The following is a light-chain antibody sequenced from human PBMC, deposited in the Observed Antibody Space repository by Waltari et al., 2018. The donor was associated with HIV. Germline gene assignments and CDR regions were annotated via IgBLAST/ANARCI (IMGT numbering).Light chain of an antibody. CDR3: QQYGSSPG. Sequence: EIVLTQSPGPLSLSPGERATLSCRASQSVSSSYLAWYQQKPGQAPRVLIYGASSRATGIPDRFSGSGSGTDFTLTISRLEPEDFAVYYCQQYGSSPGFGGGTKVEIK. V-gene: IGKV3-20*01. CDR2: GAS. CDR1: QSVSSSY. J-gene: IGKJ4*01.